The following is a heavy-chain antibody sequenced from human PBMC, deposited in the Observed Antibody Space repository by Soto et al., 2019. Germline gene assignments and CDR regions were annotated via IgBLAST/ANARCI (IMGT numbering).Heavy chain of an antibody. CDR3: AKFDGYYYDSSGPQGPYYFDY. V-gene: IGHV3-23*01. CDR1: GFTFSSYA. D-gene: IGHD3-22*01. J-gene: IGHJ4*02. Sequence: GGSLRLSCAASGFTFSSYAMSWFRQAPGKGLEWVSAISGSGGSTYYADSVKGRFTISRDNSKNTLYLQMNSLRAEDTAVYYCAKFDGYYYDSSGPQGPYYFDYWGQGTLVTVSS. CDR2: ISGSGGST.